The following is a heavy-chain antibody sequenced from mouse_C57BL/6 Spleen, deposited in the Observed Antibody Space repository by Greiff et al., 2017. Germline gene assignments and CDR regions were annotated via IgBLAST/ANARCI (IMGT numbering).Heavy chain of an antibody. CDR3: ARQLPHYYAMDY. V-gene: IGHV5-12*01. Sequence: EVQLVESGGGLVQPGGSLKLSCAASGFTFSDYYMYWVRQTPEKRLEWVAYISNGGGSTYYPDTVKGRFTIPRDNAKNTLYQQMSRLKSEDTAMYYCARQLPHYYAMDYWGQGTSVTVSS. J-gene: IGHJ4*01. CDR2: ISNGGGST. CDR1: GFTFSDYY.